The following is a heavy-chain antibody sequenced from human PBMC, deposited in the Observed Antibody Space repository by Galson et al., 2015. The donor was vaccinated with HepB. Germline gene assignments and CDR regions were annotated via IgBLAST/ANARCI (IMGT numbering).Heavy chain of an antibody. V-gene: IGHV6-1*01. CDR3: ARDLGGYFQR. CDR1: GDSVSGHSVA. J-gene: IGHJ1*01. CDR2: TYYRSKWCN. Sequence: CAISGDSVSGHSVAWSWIRQSPSRGLEWLGRTYYRSKWCNDYAASVKSRITINPDTSKNQFSLHLNSVTPEDTAVYYCARDLGGYFQRWGQGTLVTVSS.